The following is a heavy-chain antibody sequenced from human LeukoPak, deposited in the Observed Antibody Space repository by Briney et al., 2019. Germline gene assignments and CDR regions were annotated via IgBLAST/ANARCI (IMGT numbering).Heavy chain of an antibody. CDR3: ARSPLRRGYCSNTSCNNYYYYGMDV. Sequence: GGSLRLSCAASGFTFSSYEMNWVRQAPGKGLEWVSYISSSGSTIYYADSVKGRFTISRDNAKNSLYLQMNSLRAEDTAVYYCARSPLRRGYCSNTSCNNYYYYGMDVWGKGTTVTVSS. CDR1: GFTFSSYE. J-gene: IGHJ6*04. V-gene: IGHV3-48*03. CDR2: ISSSGSTI. D-gene: IGHD2-2*02.